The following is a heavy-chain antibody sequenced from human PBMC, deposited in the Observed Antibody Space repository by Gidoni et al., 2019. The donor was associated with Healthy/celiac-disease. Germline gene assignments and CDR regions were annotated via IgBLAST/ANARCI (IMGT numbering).Heavy chain of an antibody. CDR2: IKQDGSEK. V-gene: IGHV3-7*03. D-gene: IGHD3-10*01. CDR1: GFTFSSYW. CDR3: ARSTLLLWFGGGWFDP. Sequence: EVQLVESGGGLVQPGGSLRLSCAASGFTFSSYWMSWVRQAPGKGLEWVANIKQDGSEKYYVDSVKGRFTISRDNAKNSLYLQMNSLRAEDTAVYYCARSTLLLWFGGGWFDPWGQGTLVTVSS. J-gene: IGHJ5*02.